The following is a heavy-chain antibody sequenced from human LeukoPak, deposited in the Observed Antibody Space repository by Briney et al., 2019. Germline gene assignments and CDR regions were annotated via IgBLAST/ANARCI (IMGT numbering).Heavy chain of an antibody. CDR3: TRDWVVGLKQLLSYYYYGMDV. V-gene: IGHV3-49*03. D-gene: IGHD2-15*01. Sequence: GRSLRLSCTASGFTFGDYAMSWFRQAPGKGLEWVGFIRSKAYGGTTEYAASVKGRFTISRDDSKSIAYLQMNSLKTEDTAVYYCTRDWVVGLKQLLSYYYYGMDVWGQGTTVTVSS. CDR2: IRSKAYGGTT. CDR1: GFTFGDYA. J-gene: IGHJ6*02.